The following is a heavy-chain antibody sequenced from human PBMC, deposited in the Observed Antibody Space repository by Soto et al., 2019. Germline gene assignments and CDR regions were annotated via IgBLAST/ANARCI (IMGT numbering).Heavy chain of an antibody. CDR3: ARVHCSGGTCLDGLDV. D-gene: IGHD2-15*01. Sequence: GESLKISCQASGYDFSTYWISWVRQMPGKGLEWMGRIDPSDFYTNYRPSFQGHVTISVDKSINTVYLQWSSLKASDTAVYYCARVHCSGGTCLDGLDVWGQGTTVTVSS. CDR1: GYDFSTYW. J-gene: IGHJ6*02. V-gene: IGHV5-10-1*01. CDR2: IDPSDFYT.